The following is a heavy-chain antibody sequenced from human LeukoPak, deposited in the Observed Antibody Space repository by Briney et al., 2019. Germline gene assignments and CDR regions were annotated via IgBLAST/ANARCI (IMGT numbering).Heavy chain of an antibody. D-gene: IGHD1-1*01. Sequence: ASVKVSCKASGYTFTSYYMHWVRQAPGQGLEWMGIINPSGGSTSYAQKFQGRVTMTRDTSTSTVYMELSSLRSEDTAVCYCARALRNDVRLFDPWGQGTLVTVSS. J-gene: IGHJ5*02. CDR1: GYTFTSYY. CDR2: INPSGGST. CDR3: ARALRNDVRLFDP. V-gene: IGHV1-46*01.